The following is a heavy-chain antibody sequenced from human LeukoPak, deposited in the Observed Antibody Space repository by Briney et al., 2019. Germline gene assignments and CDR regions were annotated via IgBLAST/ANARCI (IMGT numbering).Heavy chain of an antibody. CDR3: ARVVAGVLHY. Sequence: SETLSLTCTVSGGSISSGDYYWSWIRQPPGKGLEWIGYIYYSGTTYYNPSLKSRVTISVDTSKNQFSLKLNSVTAADTALYYCARVVAGVLHYWGQGTLVTVSS. J-gene: IGHJ4*02. CDR2: IYYSGTT. CDR1: GGSISSGDYY. D-gene: IGHD6-19*01. V-gene: IGHV4-30-4*01.